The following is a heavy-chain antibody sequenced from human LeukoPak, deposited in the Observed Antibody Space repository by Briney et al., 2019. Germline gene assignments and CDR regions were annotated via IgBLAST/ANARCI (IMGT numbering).Heavy chain of an antibody. V-gene: IGHV1-46*01. CDR1: GYTFTNYY. Sequence: ASVKVSCKASGYTFTNYYIHWVRQAPGQGLEWMGIINPGGRSTSYAQKFQGRVTMTRDTSTSTVYMELSSLRSEDTAVYYCAREIGPIQLHLWGSAFDYWGQGTLVTVS. D-gene: IGHD5-24*01. CDR3: AREIGPIQLHLWGSAFDY. CDR2: INPGGRST. J-gene: IGHJ4*02.